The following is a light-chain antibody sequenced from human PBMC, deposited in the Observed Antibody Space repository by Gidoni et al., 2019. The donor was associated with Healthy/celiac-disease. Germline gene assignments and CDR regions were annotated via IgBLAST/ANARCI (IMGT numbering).Light chain of an antibody. J-gene: IGKJ4*01. CDR2: AAS. Sequence: DIQMTQSPSSLSASVGYRVTITCRASQSISSYLNWYQQKPGKAPKLLIYAASSLQSGVPSRFSGSGSGTDFTLTISSLQPEDFATYYCQQSYSTPRDTFXGXTKVEIK. CDR3: QQSYSTPRDT. V-gene: IGKV1-39*01. CDR1: QSISSY.